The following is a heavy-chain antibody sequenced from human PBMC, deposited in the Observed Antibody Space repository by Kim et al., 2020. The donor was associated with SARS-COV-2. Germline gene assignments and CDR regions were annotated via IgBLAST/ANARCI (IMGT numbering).Heavy chain of an antibody. V-gene: IGHV3-23*01. Sequence: SVRGRFTNSRDNSKHTLYLQMSSLRAEDTAVYYCAKDQAYSSSWAGWFDPWGQGTLVTVSS. CDR3: AKDQAYSSSWAGWFDP. D-gene: IGHD6-13*01. J-gene: IGHJ5*02.